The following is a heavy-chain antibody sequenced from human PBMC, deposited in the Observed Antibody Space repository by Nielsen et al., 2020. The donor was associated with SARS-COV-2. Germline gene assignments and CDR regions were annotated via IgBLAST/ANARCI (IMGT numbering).Heavy chain of an antibody. V-gene: IGHV3-48*01. CDR3: ARSPFHRSSWYSMDV. CDR1: RFSFNKYA. J-gene: IGHJ6*02. CDR2: ISGGSATI. D-gene: IGHD6-13*01. Sequence: GESLKISCAASRFSFNKYAMHWVRQAPGKGLEWVSYISGGSATIYYADSVKGRFTISRDNVKNSLYLQLSSLSAEDTAVYYCARSPFHRSSWYSMDVWGQGTTVTVSS.